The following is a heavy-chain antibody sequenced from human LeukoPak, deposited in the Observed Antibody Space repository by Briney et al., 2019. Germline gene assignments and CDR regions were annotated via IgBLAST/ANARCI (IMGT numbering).Heavy chain of an antibody. V-gene: IGHV4-59*01. Sequence: SETLSLTCTVSGGSISSYYWSWIRQPPGKGLEWIGYIYYSGSTNYNPSLKSRVTISVDTSKNQFSLKLSSVTAADTAVYYCARGYILTGYYLIWYFDLWGRGTLVTVSS. CDR2: IYYSGST. J-gene: IGHJ2*01. CDR1: GGSISSYY. D-gene: IGHD3-9*01. CDR3: ARGYILTGYYLIWYFDL.